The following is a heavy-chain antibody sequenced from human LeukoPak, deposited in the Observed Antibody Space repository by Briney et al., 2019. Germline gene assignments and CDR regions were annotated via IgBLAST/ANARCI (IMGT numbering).Heavy chain of an antibody. CDR2: ISSSSTTI. J-gene: IGHJ4*02. CDR3: ARDQRISGWYYFDY. CDR1: GFTFSSYS. D-gene: IGHD6-19*01. V-gene: IGHV3-48*02. Sequence: PGGSLRLSCAASGFTFSSYSMNWVRQAPGKGLEWVSYISSSSTTIYYADPVKGRFTISRDNAKNSLYLQMNSLRDEDTAVYYCARDQRISGWYYFDYWGQGTLVTVSS.